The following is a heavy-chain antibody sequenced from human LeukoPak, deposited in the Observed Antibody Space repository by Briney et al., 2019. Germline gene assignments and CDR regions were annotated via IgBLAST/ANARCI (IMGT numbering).Heavy chain of an antibody. V-gene: IGHV3-53*01. D-gene: IGHD5-18*01. J-gene: IGHJ3*02. CDR3: AGIQQWSWRAFDI. CDR1: GFTVSAIY. CDR2: IYGGGSK. Sequence: GGSLRLSCAASGFTVSAIYMSWVRQAPGKGLEWVSIIYGGGSKYYADYGKGRFTISKDNSKNTLYLQMNSLRAEDTAVYYCAGIQQWSWRAFDIWGQGTMVTVSS.